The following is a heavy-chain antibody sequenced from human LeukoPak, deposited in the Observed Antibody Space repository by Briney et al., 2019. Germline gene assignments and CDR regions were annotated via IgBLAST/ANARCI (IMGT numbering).Heavy chain of an antibody. D-gene: IGHD6-13*01. J-gene: IGHJ4*02. CDR1: GFTFSSYE. CDR2: FRSSGSTI. V-gene: IGHV3-48*03. CDR3: AREAAAGMNPLLY. Sequence: GSLRLSCAASGFTFSSYEMNWVRQAPGKGLEWVSYFRSSGSTIIYADSVQGRFTISIHNAKNSLYLQMNSLRAEDTAVYYCAREAAAGMNPLLYWGQGTLVTVSS.